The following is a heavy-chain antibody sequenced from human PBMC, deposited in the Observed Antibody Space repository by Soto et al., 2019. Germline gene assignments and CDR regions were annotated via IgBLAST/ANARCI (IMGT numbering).Heavy chain of an antibody. Sequence: PGGSLRLSCAGSGFTFSTYAMTWVRQAPEKGLEWVSAISSSGDTTYYADSVKGRFTISRDNSKNTVFLQMNSLRAEDTAVYYCAKERPFIFEFDPWGQGTLVTVSS. CDR2: ISSSGDTT. CDR1: GFTFSTYA. CDR3: AKERPFIFEFDP. V-gene: IGHV3-23*01. D-gene: IGHD3-3*01. J-gene: IGHJ5*02.